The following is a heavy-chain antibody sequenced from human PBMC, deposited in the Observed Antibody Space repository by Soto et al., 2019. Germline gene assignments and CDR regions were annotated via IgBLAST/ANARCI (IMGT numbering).Heavy chain of an antibody. Sequence: SETLSLTCTVSGGSISSYYWSWIRQPPGKGLEWIGEINHSGSTNYNPSLKSRVTISVDTSKNQFSLKLSSVTAADTAVYYCAGSGSGSYSNYYYYYMDVWGKGTTVTVSS. V-gene: IGHV4-59*12. CDR1: GGSISSYY. CDR3: AGSGSGSYSNYYYYYMDV. D-gene: IGHD3-10*01. J-gene: IGHJ6*03. CDR2: INHSGST.